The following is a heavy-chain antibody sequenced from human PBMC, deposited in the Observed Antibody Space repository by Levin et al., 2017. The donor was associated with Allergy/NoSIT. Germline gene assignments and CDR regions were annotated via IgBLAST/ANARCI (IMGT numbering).Heavy chain of an antibody. Sequence: GESLKISCAASGFTFSSYGMHWVRQAPGKGLEWVAVIWYDGSNKYYADSVKGRFTISRDNSKNTLYLQMNSLRAEDTAVYYCARDNGLVASPGDAFDIWGQGTMVTVSS. J-gene: IGHJ3*02. D-gene: IGHD2-8*02. CDR1: GFTFSSYG. CDR2: IWYDGSNK. V-gene: IGHV3-33*01. CDR3: ARDNGLVASPGDAFDI.